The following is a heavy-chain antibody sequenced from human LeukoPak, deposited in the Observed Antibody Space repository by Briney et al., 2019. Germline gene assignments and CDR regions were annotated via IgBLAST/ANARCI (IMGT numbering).Heavy chain of an antibody. D-gene: IGHD5-12*01. CDR1: GYTYTNYW. J-gene: IGHJ5*02. CDR3: ARRAYSHEWFDP. CDR2: IYPGDSDT. Sequence: GESLKISCKASGYTYTNYWIGWVRQMPGKGLEWMGTIYPGDSDTRYSPSFQGQVTISADKSISTAYLQWTSLRASDTAMYYCARRAYSHEWFDPWGQGTLVTVSS. V-gene: IGHV5-51*01.